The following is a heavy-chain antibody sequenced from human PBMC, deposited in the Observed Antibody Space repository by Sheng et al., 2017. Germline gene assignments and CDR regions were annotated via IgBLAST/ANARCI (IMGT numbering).Heavy chain of an antibody. V-gene: IGHV4-38-2*02. D-gene: IGHD1-26*01. CDR3: ARDVSYSGSFRWFDP. CDR2: IYHSGST. J-gene: IGHJ5*02. CDR1: GYSINSGFY. Sequence: QVQLQESGPGLVKPSETLSLTCTVSGYSINSGFYWGCIRQPPGKGLEWIGSIYHSGSTYYNPSLKSRVTISVDTTNNQFSLKLNSVTAADTAVYYCARDVSYSGSFRWFDPWGQGSLVTVSS.